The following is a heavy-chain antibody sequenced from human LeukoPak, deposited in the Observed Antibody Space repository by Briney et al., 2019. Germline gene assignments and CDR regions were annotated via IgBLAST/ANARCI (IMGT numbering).Heavy chain of an antibody. CDR2: MNPNSGNT. D-gene: IGHD5-18*01. J-gene: IGHJ5*02. Sequence: ASVKVSCKASGYTFTSYDINGVRQATGQGLEWMGWMNPNSGNTGYAQKFQGRVTMTRYTSISTAYMKLSSLKSEDTALYYCARYWRPLLFCVGWGGGFDPWGQGTMVTVSS. CDR3: ARYWRPLLFCVGWGGGFDP. V-gene: IGHV1-8*01. CDR1: GYTFTSYD.